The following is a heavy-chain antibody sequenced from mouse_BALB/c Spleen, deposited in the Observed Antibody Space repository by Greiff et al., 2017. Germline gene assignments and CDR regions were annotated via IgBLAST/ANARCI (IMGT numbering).Heavy chain of an antibody. D-gene: IGHD6-5*01. CDR3: NAGDRLRSYYAMDY. J-gene: IGHJ4*01. V-gene: IGHV1-67*01. CDR2: ISTYYGDA. Sequence: QVQLKQSGAELVRPGVSVKISCKGSGYTFTDYAMHWVKQSHAKSLEWIGVISTYYGDASYNQKFKGKATMTVDTSSNTAYLQLRSLPSEDTAVYDCNAGDRLRSYYAMDYWGQGTSVTVSS. CDR1: GYTFTDYA.